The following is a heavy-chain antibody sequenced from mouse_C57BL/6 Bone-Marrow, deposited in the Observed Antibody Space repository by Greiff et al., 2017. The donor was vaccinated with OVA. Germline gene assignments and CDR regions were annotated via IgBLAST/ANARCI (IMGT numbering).Heavy chain of an antibody. CDR3: ARSLGYGYFDV. CDR1: GYTFTDYY. D-gene: IGHD3-3*01. CDR2: INPYNGGT. Sequence: EVQLQQSGPVLVKPGASVKMSCKASGYTFTDYYMNWVKQSHGKSLEWIGVINPYNGGTSYNQKFKGKATLTVDKSSSTAYMELNSLTSEDSAVYYCARSLGYGYFDVWGTGTTVTVSS. V-gene: IGHV1-19*01. J-gene: IGHJ1*03.